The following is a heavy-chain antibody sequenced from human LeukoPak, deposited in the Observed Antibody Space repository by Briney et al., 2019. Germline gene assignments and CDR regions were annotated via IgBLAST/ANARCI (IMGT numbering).Heavy chain of an antibody. Sequence: PGGSLRLSCAASGFTFSSFGMNWVRQAPGKGLEWVPYISSSRSTIYYADSVNGRFIISRDNAKNSLYLQMNSLRAEDTAVYYCARGNFGEHRWFDPWGQGTLVTVSS. J-gene: IGHJ5*02. D-gene: IGHD3-10*01. CDR2: ISSSRSTI. CDR3: ARGNFGEHRWFDP. V-gene: IGHV3-48*01. CDR1: GFTFSSFG.